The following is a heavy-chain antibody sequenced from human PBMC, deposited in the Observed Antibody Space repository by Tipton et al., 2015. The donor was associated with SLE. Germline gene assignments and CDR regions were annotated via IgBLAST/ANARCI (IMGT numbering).Heavy chain of an antibody. CDR1: GFTFSDYY. CDR2: ISNTGHTI. J-gene: IGHJ4*02. V-gene: IGHV3-11*01. D-gene: IGHD1-14*01. Sequence: SLRLSCAASGFTFSDYYMTWIRQAPGKGLEWISYISNTGHTISYADSVKGRFTISRDNTKNSLSLQMSSLRDEDTAVYYCARTTLSLYFDSWGQGTLLIVSS. CDR3: ARTTLSLYFDS.